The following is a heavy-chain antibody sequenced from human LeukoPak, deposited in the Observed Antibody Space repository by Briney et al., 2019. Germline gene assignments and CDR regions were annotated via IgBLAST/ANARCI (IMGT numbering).Heavy chain of an antibody. CDR1: GYSISSGYY. J-gene: IGHJ4*02. CDR2: INHSGST. Sequence: SETLSLTCTVSGYSISSGYYWGWIRQPPGKGLEWIGEINHSGSTNYNPSLKSRVTISVDTSKNQFSLKLSSVTAADTAVCYCARGSGYSYGFHWGQGTLVTVSS. CDR3: ARGSGYSYGFH. D-gene: IGHD5-18*01. V-gene: IGHV4-38-2*02.